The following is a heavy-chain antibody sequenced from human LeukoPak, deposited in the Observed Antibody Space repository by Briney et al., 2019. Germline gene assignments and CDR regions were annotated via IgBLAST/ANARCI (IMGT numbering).Heavy chain of an antibody. CDR3: ASRSINWYKGNWFDP. CDR2: IYSGGGT. J-gene: IGHJ5*02. V-gene: IGHV3-66*01. CDR1: GFAFDDYA. D-gene: IGHD1/OR15-1a*01. Sequence: PGRYLRLYCAASGFAFDDYAMHWVRQAPGKGLEWVSVIYSGGGTYYADSVKGGFTISRDNAKNSLYLQMTSLRAEDTAVYYCASRSINWYKGNWFDPWGQGTLVTVSS.